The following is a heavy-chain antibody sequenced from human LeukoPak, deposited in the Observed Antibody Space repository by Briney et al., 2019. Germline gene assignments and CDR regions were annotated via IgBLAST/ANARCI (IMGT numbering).Heavy chain of an antibody. CDR3: AKETTVVTSNGMDV. V-gene: IGHV3-23*01. D-gene: IGHD4-23*01. J-gene: IGHJ6*02. CDR1: GFTFSSYA. CDR2: ISGSGGST. Sequence: GGSLRLSCAASGFTFSSYAMSWVHQAPGKGLEWVSAISGSGGSTYYADSVKGRFTISRDNSKNTLYLQMNSLRAEDTAVYYCAKETTVVTSNGMDVWGQGTTVTVSS.